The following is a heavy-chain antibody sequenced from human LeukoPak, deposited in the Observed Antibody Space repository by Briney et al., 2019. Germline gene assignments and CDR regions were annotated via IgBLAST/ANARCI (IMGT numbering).Heavy chain of an antibody. Sequence: AASVKVSCKASGYTFTGYYMHWVRQAPGQGLEWMGWINPNSGGTNYAQKFQGRVTMTRDTSISTAYMELSRLRSDDTAVYYCARDRDSSGWLLDTLYYYYYGMDVWGQGTTVTVSS. CDR2: INPNSGGT. D-gene: IGHD6-19*01. CDR1: GYTFTGYY. CDR3: ARDRDSSGWLLDTLYYYYYGMDV. V-gene: IGHV1-2*02. J-gene: IGHJ6*02.